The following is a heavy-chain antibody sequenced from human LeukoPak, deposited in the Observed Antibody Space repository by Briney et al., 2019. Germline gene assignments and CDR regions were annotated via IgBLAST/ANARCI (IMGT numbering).Heavy chain of an antibody. CDR2: INRRGST. J-gene: IGHJ3*02. Sequence: MASETLSLTCAVYGGSFSNYWSWIRQPPGKGLEWIGEINRRGSTNYNPSLKSRVTISVDTSKNQFSLNLNSLTAADTAVYYCARVTAAGGTDDAFDIWGQGTMVSVSS. CDR1: GGSFSNY. V-gene: IGHV4-34*01. D-gene: IGHD6-13*01. CDR3: ARVTAAGGTDDAFDI.